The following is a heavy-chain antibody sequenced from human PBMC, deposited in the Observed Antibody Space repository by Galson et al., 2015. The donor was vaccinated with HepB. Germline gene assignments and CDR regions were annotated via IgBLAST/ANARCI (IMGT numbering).Heavy chain of an antibody. CDR2: INAGNGNT. CDR3: ARDPGYYYDSSGYYQDY. Sequence: SVKVSCKASGYTFTSYAMHWVRQAPGQRLKWMGWINAGNGNTKYSQKFQGRVTITRDTSASTAYMELSSLRSEDTAVYYCARDPGYYYDSSGYYQDYWGQGTLVTVSS. CDR1: GYTFTSYA. V-gene: IGHV1-3*01. J-gene: IGHJ4*02. D-gene: IGHD3-22*01.